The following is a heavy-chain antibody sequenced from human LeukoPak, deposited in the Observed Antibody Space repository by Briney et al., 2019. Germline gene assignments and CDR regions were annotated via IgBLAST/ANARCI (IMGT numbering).Heavy chain of an antibody. D-gene: IGHD6-13*01. CDR3: ARDLGYSSSWNY. Sequence: VASVKVSCKASGYTFTSYGLSWVRQAPGQGLQWMGWISTYNGNTNYPQNFQGRVTMTTDTSTRTVYMELRSLRPDDTAVYYCARDLGYSSSWNYWGQGTLVTVSS. CDR1: GYTFTSYG. CDR2: ISTYNGNT. J-gene: IGHJ4*02. V-gene: IGHV1-18*01.